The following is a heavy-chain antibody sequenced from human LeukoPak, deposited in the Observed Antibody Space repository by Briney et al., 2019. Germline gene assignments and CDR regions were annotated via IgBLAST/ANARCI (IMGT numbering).Heavy chain of an antibody. D-gene: IGHD5-18*01. CDR2: IYSDGST. CDR3: ARDPGYSYGYDY. Sequence: GGSLRLSCPASGFTLSDYYMSWVRQAPGKGLEWVSVIYSDGSTYYADSVKGRFTISRDNSKNTVYLQMNSLRAEDTAVYYCARDPGYSYGYDYWGQGTLVTVSS. CDR1: GFTLSDYY. V-gene: IGHV3-66*01. J-gene: IGHJ4*02.